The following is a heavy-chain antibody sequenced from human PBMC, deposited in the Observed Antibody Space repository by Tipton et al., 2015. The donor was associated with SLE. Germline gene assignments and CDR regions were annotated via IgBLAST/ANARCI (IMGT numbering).Heavy chain of an antibody. J-gene: IGHJ6*03. CDR1: GFTFSSYS. D-gene: IGHD5-18*01. Sequence: SLRLSCAASGFTFSSYSMNWVRQAPGKGLEWVSSISSSRSYIYYADSVKGRFTISRDNAKNSLYLQMNSLRAEDTAVYYCSRGIVGYSYRSYYYYNMDVWGKVTTVTVSS. V-gene: IGHV3-21*03. CDR3: SRGIVGYSYRSYYYYNMDV. CDR2: ISSSRSYI.